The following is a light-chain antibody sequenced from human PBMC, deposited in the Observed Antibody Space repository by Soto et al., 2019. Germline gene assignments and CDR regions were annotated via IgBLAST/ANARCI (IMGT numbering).Light chain of an antibody. CDR1: SSNIGTNF. CDR3: AAWDDTLRGLL. Sequence: VLTQPPSASGTPGQRVTISCSGGSSNIGTNFVYWYQQLPGAAPKIFIYKNNQRPSGVPDRFSGSKSGTSASLAISGLRSEDEADYYCAAWDDTLRGLLFGGGTKVTVL. CDR2: KNN. V-gene: IGLV1-47*01. J-gene: IGLJ2*01.